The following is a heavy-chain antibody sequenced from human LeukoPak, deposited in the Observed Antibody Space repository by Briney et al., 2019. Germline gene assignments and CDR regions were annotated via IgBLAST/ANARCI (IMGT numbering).Heavy chain of an antibody. D-gene: IGHD1-1*01. CDR2: INTNTGNP. J-gene: IGHJ3*02. V-gene: IGHV7-4-1*02. CDR3: ARALTDYSQLPSDAFDI. Sequence: ASVKVSCKASGYTYTSYAMNWVRQAPGQGLEWMGWINTNTGNPTYAQGFTGRFVFSLDTSVSTAYLQISSLKAEDTAVYYCARALTDYSQLPSDAFDIWGQGTMVTVSS. CDR1: GYTYTSYA.